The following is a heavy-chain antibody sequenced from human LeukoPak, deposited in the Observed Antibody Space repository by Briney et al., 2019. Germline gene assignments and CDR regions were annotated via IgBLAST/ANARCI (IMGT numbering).Heavy chain of an antibody. CDR2: IYFGGTT. CDR3: ARLRRVWGGRMELVD. J-gene: IGHJ4*01. D-gene: IGHD3-10*01. V-gene: IGHV4-39*01. Sequence: SETLSLTCTVSSVSISDSNYFWGWIRQPPGKGLQWIGSIYFGGTTYYNAPLKSRVTLSVDTSKNLFSLTLASVTAADTAIYYCARLRRVWGGRMELVDWGQERWSPSP. CDR1: SVSISDSNYF.